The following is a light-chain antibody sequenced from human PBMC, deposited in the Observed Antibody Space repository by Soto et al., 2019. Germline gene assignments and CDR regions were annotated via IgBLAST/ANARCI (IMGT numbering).Light chain of an antibody. CDR2: GTS. V-gene: IGKV3-20*01. CDR1: QSVSSSY. CDR3: HQYGSSSGT. Sequence: EIVLTQSPGTLSLSPGERATLSCRASQSVSSSYLAWYQQKPGQAPRLLIYGTSSRATGIPDRFSGSESGTAFTLTISRLDPEDFAVYYCHQYGSSSGTFGQGTKVEIK. J-gene: IGKJ1*01.